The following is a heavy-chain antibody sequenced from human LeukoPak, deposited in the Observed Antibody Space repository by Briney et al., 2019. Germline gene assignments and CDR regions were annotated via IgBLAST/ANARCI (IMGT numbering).Heavy chain of an antibody. CDR2: INPNSGGT. V-gene: IGHV1-2*02. CDR1: GYTFSGYY. Sequence: GASVKVSCKASGYTFSGYYLHWVRQAPGQGLEWMGWINPNSGGTNYAQKFQGRVTMTRDTSISTAYMELSRLRSDDTAVYYCARDLLTYYDFWSGYHAAGEGIRHDAFDIWGQGTMVTVSS. D-gene: IGHD3-3*01. CDR3: ARDLLTYYDFWSGYHAAGEGIRHDAFDI. J-gene: IGHJ3*02.